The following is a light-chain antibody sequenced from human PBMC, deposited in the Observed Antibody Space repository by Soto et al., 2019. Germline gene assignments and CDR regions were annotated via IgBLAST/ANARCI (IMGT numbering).Light chain of an antibody. CDR2: GAS. V-gene: IGKV3-15*01. Sequence: EPLMTQSPATLSVSPGARATLYCRASQTISSSLAWYQHKPGQAPSLLIFGASPRATGVPARFSGSGSGTELTITISSLQSEDFAVYYCQQYKKWPRTFGHGTKVDIK. J-gene: IGKJ1*01. CDR3: QQYKKWPRT. CDR1: QTISSS.